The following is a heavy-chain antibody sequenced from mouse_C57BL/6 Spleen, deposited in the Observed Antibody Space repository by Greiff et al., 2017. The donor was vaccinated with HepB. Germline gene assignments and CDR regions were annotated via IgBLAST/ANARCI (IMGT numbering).Heavy chain of an antibody. Sequence: EVKVVESGGGLVKPGGSLKLSCAASGFTFSSYAMSWVRQTPEKRLEWVATISDGGSYTYYPDNVKGRFTISRDNAKNNLYLQMSHLKSEDTAMYYCARGAVVATGAMDYWGQGTSVTVSS. CDR2: ISDGGSYT. CDR1: GFTFSSYA. D-gene: IGHD1-1*01. V-gene: IGHV5-4*03. J-gene: IGHJ4*01. CDR3: ARGAVVATGAMDY.